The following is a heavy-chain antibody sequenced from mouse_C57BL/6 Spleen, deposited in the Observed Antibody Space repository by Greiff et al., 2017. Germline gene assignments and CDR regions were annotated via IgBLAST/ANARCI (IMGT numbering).Heavy chain of an antibody. CDR3: ASQDYGSSYVAY. Sequence: QVQLKQSGAELVMPGASVKLSCKASGYTFTSYWMHWVKQRPGQGLEWIGEIDPSDSYTNYNQKFKGKSTLTVDKSSSTAYMQLSSLTSEDSAVYYCASQDYGSSYVAYWGQGTLVTVSA. J-gene: IGHJ3*01. D-gene: IGHD1-1*01. CDR1: GYTFTSYW. CDR2: IDPSDSYT. V-gene: IGHV1-69*01.